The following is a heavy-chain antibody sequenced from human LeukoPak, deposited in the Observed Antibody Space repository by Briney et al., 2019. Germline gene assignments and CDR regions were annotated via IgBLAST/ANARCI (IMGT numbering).Heavy chain of an antibody. CDR2: FLAAGGGT. D-gene: IGHD1-1*01. V-gene: IGHV3-23*01. CDR3: VKEPKLSDWFFDL. CDR1: GFTFSNYA. Sequence: GGSLRLSCAASGFTFSNYAVSWVRQAPGKGLEWVSAFLAAGGGTFYADSVKGRFTISRDNSKNTLYLQMNNLRDDDTAVYYCVKEPKLSDWFFDLWGRGTLVTVSS. J-gene: IGHJ2*01.